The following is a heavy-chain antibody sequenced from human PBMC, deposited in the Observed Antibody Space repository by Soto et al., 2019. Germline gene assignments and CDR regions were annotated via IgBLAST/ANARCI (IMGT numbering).Heavy chain of an antibody. J-gene: IGHJ6*02. CDR3: AREDPPLYDILTGDSYGMDV. CDR1: GFTFSNYA. V-gene: IGHV3-30-3*01. Sequence: QVHLVESGGGVVQPGRSLRLSCAASGFTFSNYAVHWVRQAPGKGLEWVAVLSYDGNNKYYADSVKGRFTISRDNSENTLYLQMNSLRTEDTAVYYCAREDPPLYDILTGDSYGMDVWGQGTTVTVSS. D-gene: IGHD3-9*01. CDR2: LSYDGNNK.